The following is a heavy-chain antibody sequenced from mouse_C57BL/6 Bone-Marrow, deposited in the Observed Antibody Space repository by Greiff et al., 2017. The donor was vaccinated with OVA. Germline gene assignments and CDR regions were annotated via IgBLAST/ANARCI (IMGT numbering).Heavy chain of an antibody. CDR3: TRSDAMDY. Sequence: EVQGVESGAELVRPGASVKLSCTASGFNIKDDYMHWVKQRPEQGLEWIGWIDPENGDTEYASKFQGKATITADTSSNTAYLQLSSLTSEDTAVYYCTRSDAMDYWGQGTSVTVSS. CDR2: IDPENGDT. J-gene: IGHJ4*01. CDR1: GFNIKDDY. V-gene: IGHV14-4*01.